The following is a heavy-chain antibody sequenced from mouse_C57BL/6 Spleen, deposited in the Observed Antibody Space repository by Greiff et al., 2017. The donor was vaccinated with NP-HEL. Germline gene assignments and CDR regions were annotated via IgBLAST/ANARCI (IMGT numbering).Heavy chain of an antibody. J-gene: IGHJ1*03. CDR2: IYPSDSET. D-gene: IGHD2-1*01. CDR3: AREDMGNSEGGGYFDV. Sequence: QVQLQQPGAELVRPGSSVKLSCKASGYTFTSYWMDWVKQRPGQGLEWIGNIYPSDSETHYNQKFKDKATLTVDKSSSTAYMQLSSLTSEDSAVYYGAREDMGNSEGGGYFDVWGTGTTVTVSS. CDR1: GYTFTSYW. V-gene: IGHV1-61*01.